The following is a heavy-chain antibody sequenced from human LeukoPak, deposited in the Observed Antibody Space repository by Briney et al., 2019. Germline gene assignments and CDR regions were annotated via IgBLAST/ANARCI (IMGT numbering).Heavy chain of an antibody. Sequence: SETLSLTCTVSGGSISSSSYYWGWIRQPPGKGLEWIGSIYYSGSTYYNPSLKSRVTISVDTSKNQFSLKLSSVTAADTAVYYCARDWIEMATISHSSFDYWGQGTLVTVSS. CDR2: IYYSGST. D-gene: IGHD5-24*01. J-gene: IGHJ4*02. V-gene: IGHV4-39*07. CDR1: GGSISSSSYY. CDR3: ARDWIEMATISHSSFDY.